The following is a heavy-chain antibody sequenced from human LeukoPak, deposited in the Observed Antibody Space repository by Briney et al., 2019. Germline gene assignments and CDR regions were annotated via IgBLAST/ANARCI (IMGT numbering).Heavy chain of an antibody. CDR2: IKREGSEE. CDR1: GVTSSNYW. CDR3: ARDYGTSGYYLHDY. Sequence: GGALRLSCAASGVTSSNYWMTGVGQAPGKGVDCVANIKREGSEEHYVDSVKGRLSISRDNAKNSLYLQMKSLRDEDTAVYYCARDYGTSGYYLHDYWGQGTLVTVSS. D-gene: IGHD3-22*01. J-gene: IGHJ4*02. V-gene: IGHV3-7*01.